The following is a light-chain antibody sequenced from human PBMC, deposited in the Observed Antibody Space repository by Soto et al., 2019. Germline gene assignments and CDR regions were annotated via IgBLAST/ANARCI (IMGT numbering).Light chain of an antibody. Sequence: QSALTQPRSVSGSPGQSVTISCTGTSSDVGGYKYVSWYQQHPGRAPQLMIYDVTKRPSGVPDRFSGSKSGNTASLTISGLQAEDEADYFCCSYAGSYTLVFGGGTQLTVL. CDR2: DVT. V-gene: IGLV2-11*01. J-gene: IGLJ3*02. CDR1: SSDVGGYKY. CDR3: CSYAGSYTLV.